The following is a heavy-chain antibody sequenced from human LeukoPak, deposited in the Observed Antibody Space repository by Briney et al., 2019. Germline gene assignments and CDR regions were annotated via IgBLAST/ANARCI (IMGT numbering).Heavy chain of an antibody. CDR2: IKQDGSEK. CDR1: GFTFSSYW. Sequence: GGSLRLSCAASGFTFSSYWMSWVRQAPGKGLEWVANIKQDGSEKYYVDSVKGRFTISRDNAKNSLYLQMNSLRAEDTAVYYCARDFSNYYDSSGYLDYWGQGTLVTVSP. D-gene: IGHD3-22*01. J-gene: IGHJ4*02. V-gene: IGHV3-7*01. CDR3: ARDFSNYYDSSGYLDY.